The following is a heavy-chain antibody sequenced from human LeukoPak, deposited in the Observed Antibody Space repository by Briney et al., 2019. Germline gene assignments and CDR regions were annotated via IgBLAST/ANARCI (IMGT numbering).Heavy chain of an antibody. Sequence: SETLSLTCTVSGGSISSSSYYWGWIRQPPGKGLEWIGSIFYSGNTYYNASLKSRVTISVDTSKNHFSLKLSSVTAADTAVYYCARRGIALTGSWNWYFDLWGRGTLVTVSS. D-gene: IGHD6-19*01. J-gene: IGHJ2*01. V-gene: IGHV4-39*02. CDR1: GGSISSSSYY. CDR3: ARRGIALTGSWNWYFDL. CDR2: IFYSGNT.